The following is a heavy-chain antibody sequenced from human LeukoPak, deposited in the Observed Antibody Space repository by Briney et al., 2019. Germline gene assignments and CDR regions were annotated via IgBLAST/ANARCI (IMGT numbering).Heavy chain of an antibody. CDR1: GFAFTGFG. CDR3: ARYTSGYDFDY. J-gene: IGHJ4*02. CDR2: MSGNAVDA. V-gene: IGHV3-23*01. Sequence: PGGSLRPSCTTSGFAFTGFGLNWVRQAPGKGLEWISSMSGNAVDAYYADSVRGRFSISRDNSKDTLYLQMNSLRAEDTAVYHCARYTSGYDFDYWGQGTLVTVSS. D-gene: IGHD5-12*01.